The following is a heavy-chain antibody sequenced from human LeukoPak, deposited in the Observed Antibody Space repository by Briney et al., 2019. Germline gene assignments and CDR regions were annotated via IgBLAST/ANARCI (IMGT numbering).Heavy chain of an antibody. D-gene: IGHD3-22*01. CDR3: AKDGMYYYDSSGYTPGGYFDY. CDR1: GFTFSSYW. V-gene: IGHV3-74*01. Sequence: TGGSLRLSCAASGFTFSSYWMHWVRQVPGKGLVWVSRINSDGSSTNYADSVKGRFTISRDNSKNTLYLQMNSLRAEDTAVYYCAKDGMYYYDSSGYTPGGYFDYWGQGTLVTVSS. CDR2: INSDGSST. J-gene: IGHJ4*02.